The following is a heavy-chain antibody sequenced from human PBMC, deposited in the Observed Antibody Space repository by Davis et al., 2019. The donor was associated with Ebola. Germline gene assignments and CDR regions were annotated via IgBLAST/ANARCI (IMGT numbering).Heavy chain of an antibody. V-gene: IGHV1-69*13. J-gene: IGHJ2*01. CDR1: GGTFSSYA. Sequence: SVKVSCKASGGTFSSYAISWVRQAPGQGLEWMGGIIPIFGTANYAQKFQGRVTITADESTSTAYMELSSLRSEDTAVYYCATNYEIRDGYKPKGWYFDLWGRGTLVTVSS. CDR2: IIPIFGTA. D-gene: IGHD5-24*01. CDR3: ATNYEIRDGYKPKGWYFDL.